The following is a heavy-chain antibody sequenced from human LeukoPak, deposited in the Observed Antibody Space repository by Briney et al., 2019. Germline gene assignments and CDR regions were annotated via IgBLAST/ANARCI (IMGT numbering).Heavy chain of an antibody. CDR2: INHSGST. CDR3: ARTGIPVAGIRRNLLDY. J-gene: IGHJ4*02. CDR1: GGSFSGYY. V-gene: IGHV4-34*01. D-gene: IGHD6-19*01. Sequence: SETLSLTWAVYGGSFSGYYWSWIRQPPGKGLEWIGEINHSGSTNYNPSLKSRVTISVDTSKNQFSLKLSSVTAADTAVYYCARTGIPVAGIRRNLLDYWGQGTLVTVSS.